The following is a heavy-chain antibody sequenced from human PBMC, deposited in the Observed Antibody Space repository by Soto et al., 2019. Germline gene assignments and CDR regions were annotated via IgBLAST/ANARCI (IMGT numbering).Heavy chain of an antibody. J-gene: IGHJ5*02. CDR1: GYTFTSYY. V-gene: IGHV1-46*01. D-gene: IGHD4-17*01. Sequence: ASVKVSCKASGYTFTSYYMHWVRQAPGQGLEWMGIINPSGGSTSYAQKFQGRVTMTRDTSTSTVYMELSSLRSEDTAVYYCARALVGLTTTVTTSYNWFDPWGQGTLVTVSS. CDR3: ARALVGLTTTVTTSYNWFDP. CDR2: INPSGGST.